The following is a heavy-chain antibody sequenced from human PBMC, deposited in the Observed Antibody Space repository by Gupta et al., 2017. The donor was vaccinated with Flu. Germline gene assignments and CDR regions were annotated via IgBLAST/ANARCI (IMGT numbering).Heavy chain of an antibody. Sequence: RQAPGKGLEWVSGISWNRGSIGYADSVKGRFTISRDNAKNSLYLQMNSLRAEDTALYYCAKDTSSGWYYFDYWGQGTLVTVSS. V-gene: IGHV3-9*01. CDR3: AKDTSSGWYYFDY. CDR2: ISWNRGSI. D-gene: IGHD6-19*01. J-gene: IGHJ4*02.